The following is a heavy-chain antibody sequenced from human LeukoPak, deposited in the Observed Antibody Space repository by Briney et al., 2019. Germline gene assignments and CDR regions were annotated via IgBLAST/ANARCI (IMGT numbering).Heavy chain of an antibody. CDR2: ISAYNGNT. V-gene: IGHV1-18*01. J-gene: IGHJ4*02. CDR3: ARVLYGSGSYYRHFDY. CDR1: GYTFTSYG. Sequence: ASVKVSCKASGYTFTSYGISWVRQAPGQGLEWMGWISAYNGNTNYAQKLQGRVTMTTDTSTSTAYMELRSLRSDDTAVCYCARVLYGSGSYYRHFDYWGQGTLVTVSS. D-gene: IGHD3-10*01.